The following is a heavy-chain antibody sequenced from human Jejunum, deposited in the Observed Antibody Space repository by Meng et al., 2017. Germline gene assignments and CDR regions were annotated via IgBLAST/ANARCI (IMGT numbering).Heavy chain of an antibody. V-gene: IGHV3-64*02. D-gene: IGHD3-22*01. CDR3: ARTIYDTSITGGFYFGF. Sequence: GGSLRLSCAASGFTFSNHALHWVRQAPGTGLEFVAAISTDGRTTYYADSVKGRFIISRDNFKNTLFLQMGSLRREDMAVYYCARTIYDTSITGGFYFGFWGQGTRVTVSS. CDR2: ISTDGRTT. J-gene: IGHJ4*02. CDR1: GFTFSNHA.